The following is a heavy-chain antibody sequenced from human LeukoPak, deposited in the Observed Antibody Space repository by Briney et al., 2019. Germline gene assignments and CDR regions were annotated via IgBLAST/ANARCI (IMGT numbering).Heavy chain of an antibody. CDR3: AKRDTSGWPPVGLGY. Sequence: GGSLRLSCAASGFTFSSYGMHWVRQAPGKGLEWVAFIRYDGSNKYYADSVKGRFTISRDNSKNTLYLQMNGLRAEDTAVYYCAKRDTSGWPPVGLGYWGQGTLVTVSS. V-gene: IGHV3-30*02. J-gene: IGHJ4*02. CDR1: GFTFSSYG. D-gene: IGHD6-19*01. CDR2: IRYDGSNK.